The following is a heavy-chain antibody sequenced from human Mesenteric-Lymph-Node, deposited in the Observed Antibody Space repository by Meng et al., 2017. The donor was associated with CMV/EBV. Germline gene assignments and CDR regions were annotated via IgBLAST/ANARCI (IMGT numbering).Heavy chain of an antibody. CDR2: IAYDGSNA. J-gene: IGHJ3*02. D-gene: IGHD2-2*01. Sequence: GESLKISCAASAFTFSSHAMHWVRQAPGKGLEWVAHIAYDGSNAYYADSVKGRFTISRVNSMNMLYLQMNSLRAEDTAVYYCAREIVVVPATDAFDIWGQGTMVTVSS. V-gene: IGHV3-30-3*01. CDR1: AFTFSSHA. CDR3: AREIVVVPATDAFDI.